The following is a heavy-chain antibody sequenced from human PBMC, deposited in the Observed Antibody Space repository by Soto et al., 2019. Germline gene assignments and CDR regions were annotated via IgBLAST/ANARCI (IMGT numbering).Heavy chain of an antibody. CDR3: ARXGGIVVVPAADQNAFDI. CDR2: IIPIFGTA. D-gene: IGHD2-2*01. J-gene: IGHJ3*02. Sequence: AAVKVSCKASGGTFSSYAISWVRQAPGQGLEWMGGIIPIFGTANYAQKFQGRVTITADKSTSTAYMELSSLRSEDTAVYYCARXGGIVVVPAADQNAFDIWGQGTMVTVSS. CDR1: GGTFSSYA. V-gene: IGHV1-69*06.